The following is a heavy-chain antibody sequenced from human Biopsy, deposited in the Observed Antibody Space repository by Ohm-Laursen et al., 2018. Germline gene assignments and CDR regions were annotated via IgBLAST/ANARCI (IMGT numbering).Heavy chain of an antibody. CDR3: VRSFSSSGYFRCDAFDV. D-gene: IGHD3-22*01. J-gene: IGHJ3*01. CDR1: GFDFSDYS. CDR2: INVPSSHI. V-gene: IGHV3-48*01. Sequence: GSLRLSCAASGFDFSDYSMSWVRQAPGKGLEWVSYINVPSSHIYYGASVRGRFTISRDNAENSVVLQMNSLRAEDTAVYYCVRSFSSSGYFRCDAFDVWGQGTMVTVSS.